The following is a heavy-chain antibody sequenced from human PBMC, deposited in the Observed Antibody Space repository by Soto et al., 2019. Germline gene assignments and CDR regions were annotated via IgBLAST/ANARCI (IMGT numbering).Heavy chain of an antibody. D-gene: IGHD2-21*01. CDR2: ISAGGNTK. V-gene: IGHV3-30*18. CDR1: GFTLSNIG. CDR3: AKESGGERYAAYFDL. Sequence: QVQLVESGGGVVQPGTSLRLACAASGFTLSNIGMQWVRQAPGKGLEWVAVISAGGNTKYYADSVKGRFTISRENSKNTLFLQMNSLRTGDTAVYYCAKESGGERYAAYFDLWGKGTLVTVSA. J-gene: IGHJ4*02.